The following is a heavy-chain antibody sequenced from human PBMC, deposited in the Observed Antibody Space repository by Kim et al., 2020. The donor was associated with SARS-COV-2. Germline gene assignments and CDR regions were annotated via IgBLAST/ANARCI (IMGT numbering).Heavy chain of an antibody. CDR3: ARRDLAYCGGDCAGAFDI. CDR1: GGSISSYY. V-gene: IGHV4-59*08. CDR2: IYYSGST. D-gene: IGHD2-21*02. J-gene: IGHJ3*02. Sequence: SETLSLTCTVSGGSISSYYWSWIRQPPGKGLEWIGYIYYSGSTNYNPSLKSRVTISVDTSKNQFSLKLSSVTAADTAVYYCARRDLAYCGGDCAGAFDIWGQGTMVTVSS.